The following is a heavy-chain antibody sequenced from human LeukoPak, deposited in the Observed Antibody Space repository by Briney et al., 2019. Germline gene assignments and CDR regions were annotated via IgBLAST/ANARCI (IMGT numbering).Heavy chain of an antibody. CDR1: GGSIASSSHF. J-gene: IGHJ6*03. CDR2: IYHSGRT. Sequence: SETLSLTCTVSGGSIASSSHFYGWIRQPPGKGLEWIGTIYHSGRTYYNPSLKSRVTISLDTSKNQFSLKLTSVTAADTAVYYCARVGVANDYYYYYYMDVWGKGTTVTVSS. D-gene: IGHD1-1*01. V-gene: IGHV4-39*07. CDR3: ARVGVANDYYYYYYMDV.